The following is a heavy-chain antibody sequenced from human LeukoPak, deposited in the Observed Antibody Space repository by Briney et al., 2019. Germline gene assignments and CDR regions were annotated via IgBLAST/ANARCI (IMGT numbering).Heavy chain of an antibody. CDR3: ARASEDYGSGSYRPKYIYYFDY. CDR1: GFTFSSYA. V-gene: IGHV3-23*01. Sequence: PGGSLRLSCAASGFTFSSYAMSWVRQAPGKGLEWVSAISGSGGSTYYADSVKGRFTISRDNAKNSLYLQMNSLRAEDTAVYYCARASEDYGSGSYRPKYIYYFDYWGQGTLVTVSS. CDR2: ISGSGGST. J-gene: IGHJ4*02. D-gene: IGHD3-10*01.